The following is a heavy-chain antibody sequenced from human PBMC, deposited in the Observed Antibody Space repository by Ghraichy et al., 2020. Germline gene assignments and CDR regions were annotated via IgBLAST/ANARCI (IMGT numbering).Heavy chain of an antibody. J-gene: IGHJ4*02. CDR1: GFTFSSYA. Sequence: WGSLRLSCAASGFTFSSYAMSWVRQAPGKGLEWVSSISGSGGSTYYADSVKGRFTISRDNSKNTLYLQMNSLRAEDTAVYYCAKGVSRSQAYYFDYWGQGTLVTVSS. V-gene: IGHV3-23*01. D-gene: IGHD6-6*01. CDR3: AKGVSRSQAYYFDY. CDR2: ISGSGGST.